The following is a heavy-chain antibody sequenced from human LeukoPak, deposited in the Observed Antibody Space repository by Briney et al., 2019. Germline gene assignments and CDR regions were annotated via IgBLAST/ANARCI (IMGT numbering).Heavy chain of an antibody. D-gene: IGHD3-16*01. CDR1: GGSFSGYY. CDR2: INHSGST. Sequence: SETLSLTCAVYGGSFSGYYWSWIRQPPGKGLEWIGEINHSGSTNYNPSLKSRVTISVDTSKNQFSLKLSSVTAADTAVYYCARIMDLYYYYYYMDVWGKGTTVTVSS. V-gene: IGHV4-34*01. J-gene: IGHJ6*03. CDR3: ARIMDLYYYYYYMDV.